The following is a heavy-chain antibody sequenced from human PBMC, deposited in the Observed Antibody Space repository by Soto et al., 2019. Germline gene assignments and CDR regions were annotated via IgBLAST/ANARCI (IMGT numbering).Heavy chain of an antibody. CDR2: ISSSSSTI. CDR1: GFTFISYS. CDR3: ARDWGGRWPYTGYYYMDF. V-gene: IGHV3-48*01. Sequence: GGSLRLSCAASGFTFISYSMNWVRQAPGKGLEWVSYISSSSSTIYYADSVKGRFTISRDNAKNSLYLQMNSLRAEDTAVYYCARDWGGRWPYTGYYYMDFWGKGTSVTVSS. D-gene: IGHD2-15*01. J-gene: IGHJ6*03.